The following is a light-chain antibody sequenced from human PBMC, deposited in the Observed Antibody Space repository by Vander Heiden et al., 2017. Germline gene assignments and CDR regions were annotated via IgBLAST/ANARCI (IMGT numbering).Light chain of an antibody. V-gene: IGKV4-1*01. Sequence: DIVMTQSPDSLAVSLGERATINCKSSQSVLYSAKNKNYLAWYQQKPGQPPKLLIYWASTRESGVPVRFSGSGSGTDFTLTISSLQAEDVAVYYCQQYYSTPFTFGPGTKVDIK. CDR2: WAS. CDR1: QSVLYSAKNKNY. CDR3: QQYYSTPFT. J-gene: IGKJ3*01.